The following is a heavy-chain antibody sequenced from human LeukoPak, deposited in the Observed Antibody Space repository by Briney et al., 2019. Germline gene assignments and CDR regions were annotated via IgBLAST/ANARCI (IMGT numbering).Heavy chain of an antibody. D-gene: IGHD1-26*01. CDR1: GSTFSSYA. J-gene: IGHJ4*02. Sequence: GGSLRLSCAASGSTFSSYAMHWVRQAPGKGLEWVAVISYDGSNKYYADSVKGRFTISRDNSKNTLYLQMNSLRAEDTAVYYCASPLIVGATTGYFDYWGQGTLVTVSS. CDR2: ISYDGSNK. V-gene: IGHV3-30-3*01. CDR3: ASPLIVGATTGYFDY.